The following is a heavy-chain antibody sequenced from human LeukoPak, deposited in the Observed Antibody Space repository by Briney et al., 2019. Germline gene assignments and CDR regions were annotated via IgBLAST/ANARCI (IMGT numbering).Heavy chain of an antibody. V-gene: IGHV1-69*13. CDR3: ARGGHYGSGSYRSPPAMYYYYYMDV. Sequence: SVKVSCKASGGTFSSYAISWVRQAPGQGLEWMGGIIPIFGTANYAQKFQGRVTITADESTSTAYMELSGLRSEDTAVYYCARGGHYGSGSYRSPPAMYYYYYMDVWGKGTTVTISS. CDR2: IIPIFGTA. D-gene: IGHD3-10*01. CDR1: GGTFSSYA. J-gene: IGHJ6*03.